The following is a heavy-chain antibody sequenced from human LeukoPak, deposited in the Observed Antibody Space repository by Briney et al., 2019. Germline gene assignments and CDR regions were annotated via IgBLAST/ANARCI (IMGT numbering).Heavy chain of an antibody. CDR3: AREGPDCSSTSCSIPYYYYYYMDV. Sequence: ASVKVSCKASGYTFTSYDINWVRQAPGQGLEWMGWISAYNGNTNYAQKLQGRVTMTTDTSTSTAYMELRSLRSDDTAVYYCAREGPDCSSTSCSIPYYYYYYMDVWGKGTTVTVSS. CDR2: ISAYNGNT. V-gene: IGHV1-18*01. D-gene: IGHD2-2*01. CDR1: GYTFTSYD. J-gene: IGHJ6*03.